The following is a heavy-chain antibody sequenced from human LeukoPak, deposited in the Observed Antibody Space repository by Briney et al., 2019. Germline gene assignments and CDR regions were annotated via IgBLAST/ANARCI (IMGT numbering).Heavy chain of an antibody. Sequence: GVSLRLSCAASGFTFSTAWMLWLRQAPGKGREWVATIKQDGSEKHYLVSVKGRFTISRENAENSLYLKMKSLRAEDAAVYSCVRGRGWYLDLWGRGAQVTVSS. CDR3: VRGRGWYLDL. CDR2: IKQDGSEK. J-gene: IGHJ2*01. CDR1: GFTFSTAW. V-gene: IGHV3-7*04.